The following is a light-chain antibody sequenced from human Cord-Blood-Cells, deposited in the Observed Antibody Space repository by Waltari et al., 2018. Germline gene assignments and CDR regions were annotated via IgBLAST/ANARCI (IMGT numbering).Light chain of an antibody. CDR3: QQYNNWPPFT. J-gene: IGKJ3*01. Sequence: EIVMTQSPATLSVSPGKSATLSCRAIQSVSSNLPWYQQKPGQAPRLLIYGASTRATGIPARFSGSGSGTEFTLTISSLQSEDFAVYYCQQYNNWPPFTFGPGTKVDIK. CDR1: QSVSSN. V-gene: IGKV3-15*01. CDR2: GAS.